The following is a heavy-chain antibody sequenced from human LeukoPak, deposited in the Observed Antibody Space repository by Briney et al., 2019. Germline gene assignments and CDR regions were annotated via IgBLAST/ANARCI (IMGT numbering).Heavy chain of an antibody. CDR3: ARRGWYLDL. V-gene: IGHV4-59*01. J-gene: IGHJ2*01. Sequence: PSQTLSLTCTVSGGSISSYYWSWIRQPPGKGLEWIGYIYYSGNTNYNPSLKSRVTISVDTSKNQFSLKLSSVTAADTAVYYCARRGWYLDLWGGVTLVTVSS. CDR1: GGSISSYY. CDR2: IYYSGNT.